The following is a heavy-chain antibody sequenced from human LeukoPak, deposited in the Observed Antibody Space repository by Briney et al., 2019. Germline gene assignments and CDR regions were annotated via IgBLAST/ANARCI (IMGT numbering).Heavy chain of an antibody. CDR2: INPSGSST. V-gene: IGHV1-46*01. J-gene: IGHJ4*02. CDR1: GYTFTSYY. CDR3: ARAKWVGDYDSSGYPDY. D-gene: IGHD3-22*01. Sequence: ASVKVSCKASGYTFTSYYMHWVRQAPGQGLEWMGIINPSGSSTSYAQKFQGRVTMTRDTSTSTVYMELSSLRSEDTAVYYCARAKWVGDYDSSGYPDYWGQGTLVTVSS.